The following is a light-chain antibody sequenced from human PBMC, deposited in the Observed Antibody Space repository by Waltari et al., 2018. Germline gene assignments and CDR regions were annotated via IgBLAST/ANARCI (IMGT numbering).Light chain of an antibody. CDR3: QQYGSSLYT. V-gene: IGKV3-20*01. J-gene: IGKJ2*01. Sequence: EIVLTQSPGTLSLSPGERAPLSCRASQSVSSSYLAWYQQKPGQAPRLLIYGASSRATGIPDRVSGSGSGTDFTLTISRLEPEDFAVYYCQQYGSSLYTFGQGTKLEI. CDR1: QSVSSSY. CDR2: GAS.